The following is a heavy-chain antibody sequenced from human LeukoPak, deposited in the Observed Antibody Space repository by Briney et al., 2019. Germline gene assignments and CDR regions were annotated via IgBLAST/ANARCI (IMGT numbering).Heavy chain of an antibody. CDR3: ARIPLVWSSPKGAFDI. J-gene: IGHJ3*02. V-gene: IGHV4-4*02. CDR2: IYHSGST. CDR1: GGSISSSNW. Sequence: PSETLSLTCAVSGGSISSSNWWSGVRQPPGKGLDWIGEIYHSGSTNYNPSLKSRVTISVDKSKNQFSLKVSSVTAADTAVYYCARIPLVWSSPKGAFDIWGQGTMVTVSS. D-gene: IGHD3-10*01.